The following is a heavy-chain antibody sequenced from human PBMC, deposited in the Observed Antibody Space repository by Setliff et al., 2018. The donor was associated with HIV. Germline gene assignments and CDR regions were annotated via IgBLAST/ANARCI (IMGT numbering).Heavy chain of an antibody. J-gene: IGHJ3*02. D-gene: IGHD2-15*01. CDR3: ARIYGRSGPI. CDR2: IDGDDDK. CDR1: GFSLSTSGMS. V-gene: IGHV2-70*01. Sequence: SRPTLVNPTQTLTLTCTFSGFSLSTSGMSVRWMRQPPGKTLERLAHIDGDDDKYYNTSLRTRLTISKDTSKNQVVLRMTNMDPVDTGMYYCARIYGRSGPIWGQGTMVTVSS.